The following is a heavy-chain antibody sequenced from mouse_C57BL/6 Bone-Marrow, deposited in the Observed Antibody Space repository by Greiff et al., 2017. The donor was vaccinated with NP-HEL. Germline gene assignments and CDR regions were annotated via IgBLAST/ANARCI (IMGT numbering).Heavy chain of an antibody. Sequence: QVTLKESGPGILQPSQTLSLTCSFSGFSLSTFGMGVGWIRQPSGKGLEWLAHIWWDDDKYYNPALKSRLTISKDTSKNQVFLKIANVDTADTATYYCARMTGSYYDYDVDYFDYWGQGTTLTVSS. CDR2: IWWDDDK. D-gene: IGHD2-4*01. V-gene: IGHV8-8*01. J-gene: IGHJ2*01. CDR3: ARMTGSYYDYDVDYFDY. CDR1: GFSLSTFGMG.